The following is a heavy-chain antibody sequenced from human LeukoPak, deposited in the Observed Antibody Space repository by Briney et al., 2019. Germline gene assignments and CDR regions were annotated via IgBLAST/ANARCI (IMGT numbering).Heavy chain of an antibody. CDR3: ASKSTDHGELRFDY. CDR2: IYYTGTT. Sequence: SETLSLTCAVYGGSFSTYFWSWIRQSPGKGLEWIGYIYYTGTTNYNPSLKSRVTISVDTSKNQFSLKVNSVTAADTGVYYCASKSTDHGELRFDYWGQGTLVTVSS. J-gene: IGHJ4*02. V-gene: IGHV4-59*01. CDR1: GGSFSTYF. D-gene: IGHD4-17*01.